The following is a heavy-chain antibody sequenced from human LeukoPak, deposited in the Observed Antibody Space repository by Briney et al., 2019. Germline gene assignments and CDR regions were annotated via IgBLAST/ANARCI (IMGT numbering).Heavy chain of an antibody. CDR1: GFTFSNYW. Sequence: GGSLRLSCAASGFTFSNYWMYWVRHAPGQGLVWVSRVNTDGTSTAYADSVKGRFTISRDNAKNTLYLQMNSLRAEDTAVYYCARAAAGTYGMDVWGKGTTVTVSS. CDR2: VNTDGTST. J-gene: IGHJ6*04. D-gene: IGHD6-13*01. V-gene: IGHV3-74*01. CDR3: ARAAAGTYGMDV.